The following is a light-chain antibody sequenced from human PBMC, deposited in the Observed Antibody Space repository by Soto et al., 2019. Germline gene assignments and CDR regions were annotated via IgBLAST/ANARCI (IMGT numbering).Light chain of an antibody. CDR3: SSYTDSGTYVV. V-gene: IGLV2-18*02. Sequence: QSARTQPPSVSGSPGHSVTGSCTGTSSDVGTYNRVSWYQQPPGTAPKLMIYEVTNRPSGVPDRFSGSKSGNTASLTISGLQAEDEADYYCSSYTDSGTYVVFGGGTKLTVL. J-gene: IGLJ2*01. CDR1: SSDVGTYNR. CDR2: EVT.